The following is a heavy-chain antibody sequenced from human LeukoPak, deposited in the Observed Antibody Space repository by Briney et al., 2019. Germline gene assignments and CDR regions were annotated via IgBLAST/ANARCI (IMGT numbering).Heavy chain of an antibody. CDR2: ISAYNGNT. V-gene: IGHV1-18*01. J-gene: IGHJ5*02. CDR3: ARSHFYGSGSYYPNWFDP. Sequence: ASVKVSCKASGYTFTSYGISWVRRAPGQGLEWMGWISAYNGNTNYAQKLQGRVTMTTDTSTSTAYTELRSLRSDDTAVYYCARSHFYGSGSYYPNWFDPWGQGTLVTVSS. CDR1: GYTFTSYG. D-gene: IGHD3-10*01.